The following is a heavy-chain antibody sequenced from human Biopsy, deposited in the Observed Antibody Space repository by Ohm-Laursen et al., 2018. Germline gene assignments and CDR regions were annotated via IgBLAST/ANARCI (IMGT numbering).Heavy chain of an antibody. Sequence: SDTLSLTCTVPDASASSGRYYWTWIRQPPRKPLEWIGYFYSSGTTRHNPSLESRLSISMDTSKNEVSLRLTSMTAADTAVYFCARAPADQYAARNYYSSHAFDMWGQGTKVTVSS. J-gene: IGHJ3*02. CDR2: FYSSGTT. D-gene: IGHD3-10*01. CDR3: ARAPADQYAARNYYSSHAFDM. CDR1: DASASSGRYY. V-gene: IGHV4-61*01.